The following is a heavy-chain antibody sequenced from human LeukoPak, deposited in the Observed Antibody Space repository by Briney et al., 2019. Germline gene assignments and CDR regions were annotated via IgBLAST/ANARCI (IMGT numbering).Heavy chain of an antibody. J-gene: IGHJ4*02. Sequence: PGESLRLSCAASGFTFSSYGMHWVRQAPGKGLEWVAVISYDGSNKYYADSVKGRFTISRDNSKNTLYLQMNSLRAEDTAVYYCAKDLADLQPNRGWVDYWGQGTLVTVSS. CDR1: GFTFSSYG. CDR2: ISYDGSNK. D-gene: IGHD1-1*01. V-gene: IGHV3-30*18. CDR3: AKDLADLQPNRGWVDY.